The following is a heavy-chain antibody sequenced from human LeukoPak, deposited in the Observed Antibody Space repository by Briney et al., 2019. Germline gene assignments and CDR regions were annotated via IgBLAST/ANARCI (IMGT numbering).Heavy chain of an antibody. D-gene: IGHD3-10*01. CDR1: GGSISSGGYY. V-gene: IGHV4-61*08. J-gene: IGHJ5*02. Sequence: PSETLSLTCTVSGGSISSGGYYWSWIRQPPGKGLEWIGYIYYSGSTNYNPSLKSRVTISVDTSKNQFSLKLSSVTAADTAVYYCARHGDKYGSGGLNWFDPWGQGTLVTVSS. CDR3: ARHGDKYGSGGLNWFDP. CDR2: IYYSGST.